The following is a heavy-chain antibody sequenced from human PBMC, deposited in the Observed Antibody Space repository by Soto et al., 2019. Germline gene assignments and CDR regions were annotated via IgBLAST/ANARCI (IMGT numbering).Heavy chain of an antibody. CDR2: ISGSGGST. CDR1: GFTFSSYA. CDR3: ANWGGKAAAGTNY. J-gene: IGHJ4*02. D-gene: IGHD6-13*01. V-gene: IGHV3-23*01. Sequence: PGGSLRLSCAASGFTFSSYAMSWVRQAPGKGLEWVSAISGSGGSTYYADSVKGRFTISRDNSKNTLYLQMNSLRAEDTAVYYWANWGGKAAAGTNYWGQGTLVTVSS.